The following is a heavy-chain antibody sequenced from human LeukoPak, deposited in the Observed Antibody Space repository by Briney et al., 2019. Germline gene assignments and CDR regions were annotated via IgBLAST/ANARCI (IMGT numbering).Heavy chain of an antibody. CDR1: GFTFSDYY. CDR2: ISNSSNTI. V-gene: IGHV3-11*04. J-gene: IGHJ4*02. D-gene: IGHD2-2*01. Sequence: GGSLRLSCAASGFTFSDYYMSWIRQAPGKGLEWVSYISNSSNTIYYADSVEGRFTISRDNSKNTLYLQMNSLRAEDTAVYYCAKERYSSSSLFAVTPFDYWGQGARVTISS. CDR3: AKERYSSSSLFAVTPFDY.